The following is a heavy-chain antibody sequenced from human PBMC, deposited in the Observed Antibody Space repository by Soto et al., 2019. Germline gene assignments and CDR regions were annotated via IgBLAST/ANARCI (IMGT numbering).Heavy chain of an antibody. Sequence: SVKVACKASGYTFTCYYMHWVRQAPGQGLEWMGWINPNSGGTNYAQKFQGSVTMTRDTSISTAYMELSRLRSDDTAVYYCARDSYSDRRRAYYYYGMDVWGQGTTVTVSS. V-gene: IGHV1-2*02. CDR3: ARDSYSDRRRAYYYYGMDV. D-gene: IGHD3-22*01. CDR2: INPNSGGT. CDR1: GYTFTCYY. J-gene: IGHJ6*02.